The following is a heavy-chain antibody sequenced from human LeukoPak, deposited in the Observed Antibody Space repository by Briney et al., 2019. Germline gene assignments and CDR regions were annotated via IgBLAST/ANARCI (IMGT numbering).Heavy chain of an antibody. Sequence: GGSLRLSCAASEFTFDNYAMSWVRQAPGKGLEWVSVISGSGYYSYYADSVKGRFTVSRDNSKTTLYLQMNSLRADDTAVYYCATNSDIPGGGWYFQHWGQGTLVTVSS. D-gene: IGHD3-9*01. V-gene: IGHV3-23*01. CDR2: ISGSGYYS. CDR1: EFTFDNYA. J-gene: IGHJ1*01. CDR3: ATNSDIPGGGWYFQH.